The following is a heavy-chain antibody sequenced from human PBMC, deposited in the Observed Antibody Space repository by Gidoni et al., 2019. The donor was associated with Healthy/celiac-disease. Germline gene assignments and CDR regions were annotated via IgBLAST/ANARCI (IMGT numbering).Heavy chain of an antibody. V-gene: IGHV5-51*01. J-gene: IGHJ4*02. Sequence: EVQLVQSGAEVKKPGESLQISCKGSGYSFTSYWIGWVRQLPGNGLEWIGSIYPGDSDTRYSPSFQGQVTISADKSISTAYLQWSSRKASDTAMYYCARPRDGYNDSPDYWGQGTLVTVSS. D-gene: IGHD5-12*01. CDR1: GYSFTSYW. CDR3: ARPRDGYNDSPDY. CDR2: IYPGDSDT.